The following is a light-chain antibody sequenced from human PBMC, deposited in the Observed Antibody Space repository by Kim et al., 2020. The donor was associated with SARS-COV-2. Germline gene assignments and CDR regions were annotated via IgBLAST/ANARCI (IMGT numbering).Light chain of an antibody. Sequence: LSPGQGATLSCRASQSVSTPYLAWYQQKPGQAPRLLIYGASNRATGIADRFSGSGSGTDFTLTISRLEPEDFAVYYCQQYDGSLYTFGQGTKLEI. V-gene: IGKV3-20*01. CDR1: QSVSTPY. J-gene: IGKJ2*01. CDR3: QQYDGSLYT. CDR2: GAS.